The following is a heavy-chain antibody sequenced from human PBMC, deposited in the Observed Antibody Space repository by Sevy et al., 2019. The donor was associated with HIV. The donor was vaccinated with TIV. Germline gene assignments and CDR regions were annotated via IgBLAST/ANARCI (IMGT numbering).Heavy chain of an antibody. CDR1: GYSFSSYA. J-gene: IGHJ4*02. CDR3: ARPSPRIAAAASAFYDN. Sequence: GGSLRLSCVVSGYSFSSYAISWVRQAPGKGLDWVSTINGRGGSTYYADSVKGRFTISRDNPKNTLFLQMINLRVDDTAIYYCARPSPRIAAAASAFYDNWGQGTLVTVSS. V-gene: IGHV3-23*01. CDR2: INGRGGST. D-gene: IGHD6-13*01.